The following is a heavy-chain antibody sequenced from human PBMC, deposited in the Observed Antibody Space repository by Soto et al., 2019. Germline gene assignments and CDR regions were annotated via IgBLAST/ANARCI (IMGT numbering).Heavy chain of an antibody. J-gene: IGHJ3*02. D-gene: IGHD3-10*01. CDR3: ATGIRGVMVNGAFDI. Sequence: SETLSLTCTVSGGSISSSSYYWGWIRQPPGKGLEWIGSIYYSGSTYYNPSLKSRVTISVDTSKNQFSLKLSSVAAADTAVYYCATGIRGVMVNGAFDIWGQGTMVTVSS. V-gene: IGHV4-39*07. CDR2: IYYSGST. CDR1: GGSISSSSYY.